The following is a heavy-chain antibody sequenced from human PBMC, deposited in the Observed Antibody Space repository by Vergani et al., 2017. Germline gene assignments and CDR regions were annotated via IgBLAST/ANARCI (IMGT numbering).Heavy chain of an antibody. CDR3: ARVPRWLQLRHFDY. CDR1: GGSFSGYY. D-gene: IGHD5-24*01. V-gene: IGHV4-34*01. Sequence: QVQLQQWGAGLLKPSETLSLTCAVYGGSFSGYYWSWIRQPPGKGLEWIGEINHSGSTNYNPSLKSRVTISVDTSKNQFSLKLSSVTAADTAVYYCARVPRWLQLRHFDYWGQGTLVTVSS. J-gene: IGHJ4*02. CDR2: INHSGST.